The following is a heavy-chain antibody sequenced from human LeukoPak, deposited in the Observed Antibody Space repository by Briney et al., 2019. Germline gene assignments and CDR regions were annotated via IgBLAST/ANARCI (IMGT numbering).Heavy chain of an antibody. CDR3: ARDYYYDSSGYPGY. V-gene: IGHV3-11*04. Sequence: GGSLRLSCAASGFTFSDYYMSWIRQAPGMGLEWVSYISSSGSTIYYADSVKGRFTISRDNAKNSLYLQMNSLRAEDTAVYYCARDYYYDSSGYPGYWGQGTLVTVSS. CDR1: GFTFSDYY. CDR2: ISSSGSTI. J-gene: IGHJ4*02. D-gene: IGHD3-22*01.